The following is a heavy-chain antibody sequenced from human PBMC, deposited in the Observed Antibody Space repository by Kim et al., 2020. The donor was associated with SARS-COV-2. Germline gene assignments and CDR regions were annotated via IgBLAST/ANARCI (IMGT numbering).Heavy chain of an antibody. Sequence: SETLSLTCTVSGGSISSGSYYWSWIRQPAGKGLEWIGRIYTSGSTNYNPSLKSRVTISVDTSKNQFSLKLSSVTAADTAVYYCAREPSFGELFSAFDIWGQGTMVTVSS. CDR3: AREPSFGELFSAFDI. CDR2: IYTSGST. D-gene: IGHD3-10*01. V-gene: IGHV4-61*02. J-gene: IGHJ3*02. CDR1: GGSISSGSYY.